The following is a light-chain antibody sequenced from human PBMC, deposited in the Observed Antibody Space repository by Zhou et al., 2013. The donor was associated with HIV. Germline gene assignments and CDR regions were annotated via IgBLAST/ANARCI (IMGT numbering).Light chain of an antibody. CDR2: DTS. J-gene: IGKJ5*01. Sequence: DIQMTQSPSPLSASVGDRVTITCRASQDIRTYLHWYQQKTGGRPLQVLIFDTSDLATGVPFRFSGSGSGTDFTLTISSLQPEDVATYYCQQYDNLPLFGQGTRLEI. CDR3: QQYDNLPL. V-gene: IGKV1-33*01. CDR1: QDIRTY.